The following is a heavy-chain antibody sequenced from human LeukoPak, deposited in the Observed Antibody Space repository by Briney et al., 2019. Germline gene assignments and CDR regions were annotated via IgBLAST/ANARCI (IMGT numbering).Heavy chain of an antibody. CDR1: GGSFSGYY. CDR2: INHSGST. Sequence: SETLSLTCAVYGGSFSGYYWSWIRQPPGKGLEWIGEINHSGSTNYNPSLKGRVTISVDTSKNQFSLKLSSVTAADTAVYYCAGSGSYLGYWGQGPLVTVSS. V-gene: IGHV4-34*01. J-gene: IGHJ4*02. CDR3: AGSGSYLGY. D-gene: IGHD1-26*01.